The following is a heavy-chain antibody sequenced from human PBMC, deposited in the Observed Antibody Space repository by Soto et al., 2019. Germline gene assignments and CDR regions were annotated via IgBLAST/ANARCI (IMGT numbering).Heavy chain of an antibody. Sequence: QITLKESGPTLVKPTQTLTLTCTFSGFSLSTSRVGVGWIRQPPGKALEWLALIYWDDDKRYSPSLKSRLTNTKDTSKNQVVVTMTNTDPVDTATYYCAHTSGGGNSACFDYWGQGTLVTVSS. V-gene: IGHV2-5*02. CDR2: IYWDDDK. CDR1: GFSLSTSRVG. J-gene: IGHJ4*02. CDR3: AHTSGGGNSACFDY. D-gene: IGHD2-21*02.